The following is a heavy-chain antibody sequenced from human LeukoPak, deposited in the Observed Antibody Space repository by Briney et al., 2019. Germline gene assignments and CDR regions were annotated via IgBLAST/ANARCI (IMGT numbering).Heavy chain of an antibody. CDR1: GGTFSSYA. CDR3: ATEPYSSSWYVPNSYYYYMDV. D-gene: IGHD6-13*01. J-gene: IGHJ6*03. Sequence: ASVKVSCKASGGTFSSYAISWVRQAPGQGLEWMGGIIPIFGTANYAQKFQGRVTITGDKSTSTAYMELNSLRSEDTAVYYCATEPYSSSWYVPNSYYYYMDVWGKGTTVTISS. CDR2: IIPIFGTA. V-gene: IGHV1-69*06.